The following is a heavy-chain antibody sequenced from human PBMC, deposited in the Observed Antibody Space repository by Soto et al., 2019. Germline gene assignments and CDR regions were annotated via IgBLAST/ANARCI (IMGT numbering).Heavy chain of an antibody. CDR2: IYYSGST. CDR3: ATERGYCSGGSCS. D-gene: IGHD2-15*01. Sequence: SETMSLTCTVSGGSISSGEYYWSWIRQPPGKGLEWIGYIYYSGSTYYNPSLKSRVTISVDTSKNQFSLKLSSVTAADTAVYYCATERGYCSGGSCSWGQGTLVTVS. V-gene: IGHV4-30-4*01. CDR1: GGSISSGEYY. J-gene: IGHJ5*02.